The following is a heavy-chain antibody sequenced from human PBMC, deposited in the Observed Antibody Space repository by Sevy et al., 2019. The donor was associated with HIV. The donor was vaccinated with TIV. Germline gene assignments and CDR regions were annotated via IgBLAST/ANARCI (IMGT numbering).Heavy chain of an antibody. Sequence: ASVKVSYKASGYTFTSYDINWVRQATGQGLEWMGWVNPNSGNTGYAQKFQGRVTMTRNTSISTAYMELSSLRSEDTAVYYCARGRKGVAAAGRPVRWFDPWVQGTLVTVSS. CDR2: VNPNSGNT. CDR3: ARGRKGVAAAGRPVRWFDP. D-gene: IGHD6-13*01. V-gene: IGHV1-8*01. CDR1: GYTFTSYD. J-gene: IGHJ5*02.